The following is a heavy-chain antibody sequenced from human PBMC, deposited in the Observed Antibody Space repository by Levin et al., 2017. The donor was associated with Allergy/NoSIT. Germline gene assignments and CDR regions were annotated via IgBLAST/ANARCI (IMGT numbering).Heavy chain of an antibody. D-gene: IGHD4-11*01. J-gene: IGHJ5*02. CDR1: GFTFSDSW. CDR2: IKPDGGEK. CDR3: ARDTTVGGEA. V-gene: IGHV3-7*03. Sequence: GGSLRLSRVASGFTFSDSWMTWVRQPLGKGLEWVANIKPDGGEKYYAESVKGRFTISRDNAKNSLFLQMNYLGTDDTAVYFCARDTTVGGEAWGQGTLVTVSS.